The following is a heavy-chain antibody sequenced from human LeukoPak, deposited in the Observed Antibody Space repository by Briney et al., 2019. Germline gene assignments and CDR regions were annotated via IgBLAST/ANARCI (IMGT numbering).Heavy chain of an antibody. V-gene: IGHV1-46*01. CDR3: ARVATPSLLESKIRGKNWFDP. D-gene: IGHD2-15*01. CDR2: INPSGGST. J-gene: IGHJ5*02. Sequence: GASVKVSCKASGYIFTSYYMQWVRQAPGQGLEWMGIINPSGGSTSYAQKFQGRVTMTRDMSTSTVYMELSSLRSEDTAVYYCARVATPSLLESKIRGKNWFDPWGQGTLVTVSS. CDR1: GYIFTSYY.